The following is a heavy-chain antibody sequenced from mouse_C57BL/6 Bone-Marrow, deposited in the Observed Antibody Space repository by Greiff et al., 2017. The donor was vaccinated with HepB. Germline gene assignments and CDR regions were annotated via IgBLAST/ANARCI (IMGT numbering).Heavy chain of an antibody. CDR2: IDPNSGGT. CDR3: ANYYGSSLYWYFDV. CDR1: GYTFTSYW. Sequence: QVQPQQPGAELVKPGASVKLSCKASGYTFTSYWMHWVKQRPGRGLEWIGRIDPNSGGTKYNEKFKSKATLTVDKPSSTAYMQLSSLTSEDSAVYYCANYYGSSLYWYFDVWGTGTTVTVSS. J-gene: IGHJ1*03. D-gene: IGHD1-1*01. V-gene: IGHV1-72*01.